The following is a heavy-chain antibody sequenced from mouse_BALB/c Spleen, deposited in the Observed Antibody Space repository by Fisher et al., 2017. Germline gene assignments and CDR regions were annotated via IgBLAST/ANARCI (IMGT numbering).Heavy chain of an antibody. CDR3: ARGTGTWYFDV. J-gene: IGHJ1*02. D-gene: IGHD4-1*01. V-gene: IGHV1-39*01. Sequence: KFKGKATLTVDKSSSTAYMHLNSLTSEDSAIYYCARGTGTWYFDVWGAGTTVTV.